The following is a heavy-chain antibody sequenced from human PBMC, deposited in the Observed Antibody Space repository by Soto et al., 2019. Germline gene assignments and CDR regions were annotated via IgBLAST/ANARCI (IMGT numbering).Heavy chain of an antibody. V-gene: IGHV3-48*02. D-gene: IGHD3-22*01. Sequence: EVPLVESGGGLVQPGGSLRLSCAASGFTFSSYSMNWVRQAPGKGLEWVSYISSSSSTIYYADSVKGRFTISRDNAKNSLYLQMNSLRDEDTAVYYCARVWNYYDSSGYYQGAEYFQHWGQGTLVTVSS. CDR3: ARVWNYYDSSGYYQGAEYFQH. CDR1: GFTFSSYS. CDR2: ISSSSSTI. J-gene: IGHJ1*01.